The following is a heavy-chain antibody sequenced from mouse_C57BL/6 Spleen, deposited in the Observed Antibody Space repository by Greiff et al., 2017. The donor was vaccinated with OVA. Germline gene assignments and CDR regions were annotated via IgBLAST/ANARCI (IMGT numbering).Heavy chain of an antibody. CDR2: ISNLAYSI. CDR3: ARFPYDYDGDYAMDY. CDR1: GFTFSDYG. V-gene: IGHV5-15*01. Sequence: EVQGVESGGGLVQPGGSLKLSCAASGFTFSDYGMAWVRQAPRKGPEWVAFISNLAYSIYYADTVTGRFTISRENAKNTLYLEMSSLRSEDTAMYYCARFPYDYDGDYAMDYWGQGTSVTVSS. D-gene: IGHD2-4*01. J-gene: IGHJ4*01.